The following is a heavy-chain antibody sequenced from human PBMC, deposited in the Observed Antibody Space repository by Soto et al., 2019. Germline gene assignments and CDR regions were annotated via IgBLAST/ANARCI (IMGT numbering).Heavy chain of an antibody. V-gene: IGHV3-23*01. CDR3: AKSPAQYCSGGTCYLDY. CDR1: GFTFSSYA. CDR2: ISGSGGST. D-gene: IGHD2-15*01. Sequence: GGSLRLSCAASGFTFSSYAMSWVRQAPGKGLEWVSAISGSGGSTYYADSVKGRFTISRDNSKNTLYLQMNSLRAEDTAVYYCAKSPAQYCSGGTCYLDYWGQGTLVIVSS. J-gene: IGHJ4*02.